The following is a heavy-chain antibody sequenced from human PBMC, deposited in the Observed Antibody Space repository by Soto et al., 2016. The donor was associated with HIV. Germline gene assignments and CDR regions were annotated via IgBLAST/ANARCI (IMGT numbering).Heavy chain of an antibody. CDR2: ISGGGTTI. CDR1: GFTFSSYS. J-gene: IGHJ4*02. CDR3: ARDGMVAELDY. V-gene: IGHV3-48*04. D-gene: IGHD1-26*01. Sequence: EVQLVESGEAWYSLGSLRLSCVASGFTFSSYSMNWVRQTPGKGLEWVSYISGGGTTIYYADSLKGRFTISRDNAKKSLHLQMNSLRVEDTGIYYCARDGMVAELDYWGQGTLGHRLL.